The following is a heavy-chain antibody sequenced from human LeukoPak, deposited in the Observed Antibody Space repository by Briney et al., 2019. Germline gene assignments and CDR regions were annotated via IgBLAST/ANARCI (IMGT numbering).Heavy chain of an antibody. CDR1: GDSISSYY. CDR3: AREGLMGNWFDP. CDR2: IYSSGST. D-gene: IGHD2-8*01. J-gene: IGHJ5*02. Sequence: SETLSLTCTVSGDSISSYYWTWIRQPAGKGLEWIGRIYSSGSTNYNPSLKSRVTMSVDTSKNQFSLKLSSVTAADTAVYYCAREGLMGNWFDPWDQGTLVTVSS. V-gene: IGHV4-4*07.